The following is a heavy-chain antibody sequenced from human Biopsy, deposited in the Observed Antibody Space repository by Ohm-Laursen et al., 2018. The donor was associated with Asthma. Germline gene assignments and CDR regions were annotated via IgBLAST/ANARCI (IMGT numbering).Heavy chain of an antibody. D-gene: IGHD3-10*01. Sequence: SVKLSCKTSGYTFNSAGITWVRQAPGQGLEWMGWISVYNGNTKVAQKLQDRVTMITDTSTSSSYMVLRSLRSEDTAVYFCARAVDYSHYYGIDVWGQGTTVTVS. V-gene: IGHV1-18*01. CDR2: ISVYNGNT. CDR3: ARAVDYSHYYGIDV. J-gene: IGHJ6*02. CDR1: GYTFNSAG.